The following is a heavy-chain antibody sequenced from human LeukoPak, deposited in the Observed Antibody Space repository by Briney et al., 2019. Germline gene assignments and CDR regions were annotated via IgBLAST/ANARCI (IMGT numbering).Heavy chain of an antibody. CDR3: ARVQWLAHAEYFQH. CDR1: GGSFSGDY. V-gene: IGHV4-34*09. CDR2: INHSGST. Sequence: SETLSLTCGVYGGSFSGDYWSWIRQPPGKGLEWIGEINHSGSTYYNPSLKSRVTISVDTSENQFSLKLTSVTDADTAVYYCARVQWLAHAEYFQHWGQGTLVTVSS. J-gene: IGHJ1*01. D-gene: IGHD6-19*01.